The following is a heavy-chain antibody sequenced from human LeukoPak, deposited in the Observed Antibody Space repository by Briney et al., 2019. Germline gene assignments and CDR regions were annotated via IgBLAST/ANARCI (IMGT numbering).Heavy chain of an antibody. CDR3: ARGRLRYFDWLLSPDFDY. J-gene: IGHJ4*02. CDR1: GGSFSGYY. D-gene: IGHD3-9*01. CDR2: INHSGST. V-gene: IGHV4-34*01. Sequence: SETLSLTCAVCGGSFSGYYWSWIRQPPGKGLEWIGEINHSGSTNYNPSLKSRVTISVDTSENQFSLKLSSVTAADTAVYYCARGRLRYFDWLLSPDFDYWGQGTLVTVSS.